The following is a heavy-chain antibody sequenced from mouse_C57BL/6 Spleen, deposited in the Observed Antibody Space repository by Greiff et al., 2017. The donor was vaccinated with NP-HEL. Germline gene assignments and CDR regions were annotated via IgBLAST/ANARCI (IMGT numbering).Heavy chain of an antibody. CDR3: AKEDYYGSSPFAY. V-gene: IGHV2-5*01. CDR1: GFSLTSYG. Sequence: QVHVKQSGPGLVQPSQSLSITCTVSGFSLTSYGVHWVRQSPGKGLEWLGVIWRGGSTDYNAAFMSRLSITKDNSKSQVFFKMNSLQADDTAIYYCAKEDYYGSSPFAYWGQGTLVTVSA. CDR2: IWRGGST. J-gene: IGHJ3*01. D-gene: IGHD1-1*01.